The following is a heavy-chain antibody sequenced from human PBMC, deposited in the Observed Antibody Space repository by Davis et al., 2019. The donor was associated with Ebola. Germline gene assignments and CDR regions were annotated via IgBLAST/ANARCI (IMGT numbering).Heavy chain of an antibody. Sequence: GGSLRLSCAASGFTFSSYAMSWVRQAPGKGLEWVSAISGSGGSTYYADSVKGRFTISRDNAKNSLYLQMNSLRAEDTAVYYCAREEWAYSSSWYYYYGMDVWGQGTTVTVSS. J-gene: IGHJ6*02. D-gene: IGHD6-13*01. CDR2: ISGSGGST. V-gene: IGHV3-23*01. CDR1: GFTFSSYA. CDR3: AREEWAYSSSWYYYYGMDV.